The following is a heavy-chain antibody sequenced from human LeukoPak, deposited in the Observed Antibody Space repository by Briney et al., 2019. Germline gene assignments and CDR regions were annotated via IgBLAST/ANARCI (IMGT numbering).Heavy chain of an antibody. D-gene: IGHD6-19*01. V-gene: IGHV3-21*01. CDR3: ARVPSSGRAYYYMDV. CDR2: ISSSSSYI. Sequence: GGSLRLSCAASGFTFSSYSMKWVRQHPGKGLEWVSSISSSSSYIYYADSVKGRFTISRDNAKNSLYLQMNSLRAEDTAVYYCARVPSSGRAYYYMDVWGKGTTVTVSS. CDR1: GFTFSSYS. J-gene: IGHJ6*03.